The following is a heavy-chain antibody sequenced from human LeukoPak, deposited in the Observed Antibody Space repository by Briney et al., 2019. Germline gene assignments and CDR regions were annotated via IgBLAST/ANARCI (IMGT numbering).Heavy chain of an antibody. D-gene: IGHD3-10*01. CDR2: ISGSGGNT. V-gene: IGHV3-21*01. CDR1: GFTFGSFA. J-gene: IGHJ6*02. Sequence: PGGSLRLSCAASGFTFGSFAMNWVRQAPGKGLEWVSAISGSGGNTYYADSVKGRFTISRDNAKNSLYLQMNSLRAEDTAVYYCARMVRHDFLNYYGMDVWGQGTTVTVPS. CDR3: ARMVRHDFLNYYGMDV.